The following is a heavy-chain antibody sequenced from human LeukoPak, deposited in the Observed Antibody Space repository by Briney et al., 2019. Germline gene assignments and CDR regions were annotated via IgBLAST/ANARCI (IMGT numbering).Heavy chain of an antibody. V-gene: IGHV4-61*02. CDR1: GGSISSGSYY. CDR3: ARAVPAAGPYYYYYYYMDV. Sequence: NPSQTLSLTCTVSGGSISSGSYYWSWIRQPAGKGLEWIGRIYTSGSTNYNSSLKSRVTMSGDTSKNQFSLRLSSVTAADTAVYYCARAVPAAGPYYYYYYYMDVWGKGTTVTVSS. J-gene: IGHJ6*03. D-gene: IGHD6-13*01. CDR2: IYTSGST.